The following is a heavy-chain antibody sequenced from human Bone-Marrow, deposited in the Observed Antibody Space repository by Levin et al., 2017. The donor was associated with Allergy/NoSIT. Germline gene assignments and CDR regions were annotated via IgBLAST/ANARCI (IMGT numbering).Heavy chain of an antibody. J-gene: IGHJ4*02. CDR2: INSDGRST. CDR3: ALGSWSGSPSPFDL. CDR1: GFTFSRYW. D-gene: IGHD3-3*01. V-gene: IGHV3-74*01. Sequence: GESLKISCAASGFTFSRYWMHWVRQAPGKGLVWVARINSDGRSTSYADSVKGRFTISRDNAKNTLHLQMNSLRGEDAAVYYCALGSWSGSPSPFDLWGQGTLVTVSS.